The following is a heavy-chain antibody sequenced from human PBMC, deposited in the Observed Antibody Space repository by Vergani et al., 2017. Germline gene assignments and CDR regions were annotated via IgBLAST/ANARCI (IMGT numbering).Heavy chain of an antibody. CDR3: ARRSGIVXDIFIGTQYFFDF. V-gene: IGHV4-38-2*01. D-gene: IGHD3-9*01. CDR1: GFSIDNGYY. J-gene: IGHJ4*02. CDR2: IYRTGRT. Sequence: QVQLQESGPGLVKPSETLSLTCAVSGFSIDNGYYWDWIRQPPGKGLEGIGSIYRTGRTHFNPSLKSRVTISVDTSNNHFSLRLNSLTAADTAVYYCARRSGIVXDIFIGTQYFFDFWGQGTLVTVSS.